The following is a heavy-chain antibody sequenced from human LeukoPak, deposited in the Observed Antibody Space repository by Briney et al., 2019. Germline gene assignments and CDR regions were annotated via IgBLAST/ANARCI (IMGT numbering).Heavy chain of an antibody. D-gene: IGHD6-13*01. CDR3: SRGTSAGGPISPFDF. CDR2: IQGDGSNT. V-gene: IGHV3-74*01. J-gene: IGHJ4*02. CDR1: GFTFSKNW. Sequence: HTGGSLRLSCVASGFTFSKNWMYWVRQAPGKGLVWVSRIQGDGSNTNYADSVKGRFSISRDNAKNTVYLQMTSLWAEDTGIYYCSRGTSAGGPISPFDFWGQGTVVTVSS.